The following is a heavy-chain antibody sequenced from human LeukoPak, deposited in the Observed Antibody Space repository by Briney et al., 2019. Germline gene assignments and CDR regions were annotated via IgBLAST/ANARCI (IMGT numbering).Heavy chain of an antibody. CDR2: ITWDGGDT. Sequence: GGSLRLSRAASGFKFDLYAMHWVRQVPGKGLEWVSLITWDGGDTYYGDSVRGRFTISRDNSKNFLYLQMNSLRPEDTAVYYCATASDSGYYYIGVWGKGTTVTVSS. J-gene: IGHJ6*03. CDR3: ATASDSGYYYIGV. V-gene: IGHV3-43D*03. CDR1: GFKFDLYA. D-gene: IGHD4/OR15-4a*01.